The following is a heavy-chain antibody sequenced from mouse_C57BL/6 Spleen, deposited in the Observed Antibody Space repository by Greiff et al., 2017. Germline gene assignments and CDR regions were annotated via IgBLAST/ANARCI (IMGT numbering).Heavy chain of an antibody. CDR2: INPGSGGT. Sequence: QVQLQQSGAELVRPGTSVKGSCKASGYAFTNYLIEWVKQRPGQGLEWIGVINPGSGGTNYNEKFKGKATLTADKSSSTAYMQLSSLTSEDSAVYFCARGRIYYDYDGFAYWGQGTLVTVSA. J-gene: IGHJ3*01. CDR1: GYAFTNYL. CDR3: ARGRIYYDYDGFAY. D-gene: IGHD2-4*01. V-gene: IGHV1-54*01.